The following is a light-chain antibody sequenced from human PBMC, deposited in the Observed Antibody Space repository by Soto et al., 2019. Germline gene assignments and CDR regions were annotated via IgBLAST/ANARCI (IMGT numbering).Light chain of an antibody. CDR1: QSISSW. Sequence: DIQMTQSPSNLSASVGDRVTITCRASQSISSWLAWYQQKPGKAPKLLIYDASSLESGVPSRFSGSGSGTEFTLPISSLQPDDFATYYCQQYNSYSGYTFGQGTKLEIK. CDR2: DAS. CDR3: QQYNSYSGYT. V-gene: IGKV1-5*01. J-gene: IGKJ2*01.